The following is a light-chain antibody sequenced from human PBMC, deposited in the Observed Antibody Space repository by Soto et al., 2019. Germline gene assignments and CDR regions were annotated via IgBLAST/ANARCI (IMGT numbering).Light chain of an antibody. Sequence: ELVLTQSPGTLSLAPGERATLSCRASQSITSGYLAWYQHKPGQAPRLLIYGASSRATGIPHRFSGSGSGTDFTLTIRRLEPEEFAVYYCQQYGTSPPLTFGGGTKVEIK. CDR3: QQYGTSPPLT. CDR2: GAS. J-gene: IGKJ4*01. V-gene: IGKV3-20*01. CDR1: QSITSGY.